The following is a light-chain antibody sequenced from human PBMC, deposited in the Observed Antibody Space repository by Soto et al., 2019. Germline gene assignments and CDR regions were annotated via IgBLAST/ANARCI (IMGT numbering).Light chain of an antibody. Sequence: EIVLTQSPGTLSLSPGERATLSCRASQSVRSDYLAWYQQKPGQAPRLHIYGASTRATGIPDRFTGSGSGTDFTLTISSLQSEDFAVYYCQQYNNWPRTFGQGTKVDI. CDR1: QSVRSDY. CDR3: QQYNNWPRT. V-gene: IGKV3-20*01. J-gene: IGKJ1*01. CDR2: GAS.